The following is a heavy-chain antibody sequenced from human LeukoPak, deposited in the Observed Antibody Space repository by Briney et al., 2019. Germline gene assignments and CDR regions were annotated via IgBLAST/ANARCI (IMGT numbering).Heavy chain of an antibody. CDR2: IYNSGGT. D-gene: IGHD2-15*01. Sequence: GGSLRLSCAASGFTVSSNYMSWVRLAPGKGLEWVSVIYNSGGTYYADSVKGRFTISRDNSKNTLYLQMNSLRAEDTAVYYCARDVRYCSGGSCSSWGPGTLVTVSS. CDR3: ARDVRYCSGGSCSS. CDR1: GFTVSSNY. V-gene: IGHV3-53*01. J-gene: IGHJ4*02.